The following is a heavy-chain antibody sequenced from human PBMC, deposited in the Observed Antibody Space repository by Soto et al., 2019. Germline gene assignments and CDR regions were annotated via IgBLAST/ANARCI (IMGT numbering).Heavy chain of an antibody. CDR3: AKAHGSGWFPQTDY. J-gene: IGHJ4*02. Sequence: GGSLRLSCAASGFTFSSYAMSWVRQAPGKGLEWVSAISGSGGSTYYADSVKGRFTISRDNSKNTLYLQMNSLRAEDTAVYYCAKAHGSGWFPQTDYWGQGTLVTVSS. CDR2: ISGSGGST. CDR1: GFTFSSYA. V-gene: IGHV3-23*01. D-gene: IGHD6-19*01.